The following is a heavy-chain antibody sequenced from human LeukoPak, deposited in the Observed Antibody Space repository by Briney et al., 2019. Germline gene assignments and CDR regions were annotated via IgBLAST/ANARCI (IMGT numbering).Heavy chain of an antibody. CDR1: VGTFSIYA. CDR2: IIPILGIA. J-gene: IGHJ4*02. V-gene: IGHV1-69*04. CDR3: ARALRAGTKGDFDY. D-gene: IGHD1/OR15-1a*01. Sequence: SVKVSCKASVGTFSIYAISWVRQAPGQGLEWMGRIIPILGIANYAQKFQGRVTITADKSTSTAYMELSSLRSEDTAVYYCARALRAGTKGDFDYWGQGTLVTVSS.